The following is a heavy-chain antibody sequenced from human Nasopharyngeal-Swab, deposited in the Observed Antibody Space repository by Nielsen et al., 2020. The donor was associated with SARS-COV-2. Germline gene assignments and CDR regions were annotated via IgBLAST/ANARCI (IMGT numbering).Heavy chain of an antibody. D-gene: IGHD1-1*01. CDR2: TYYRSKWYN. Sequence: LRLSCAISGDSVSSNSAAWNWIRQSPSRGLEWLGRTYYRSKWYNDYAVSVKSRITINQDTSKNQFSLQLNSVTPEYTAVYYCAREWENWNGDWFDPWGQGTLVTVSS. V-gene: IGHV6-1*01. J-gene: IGHJ5*02. CDR3: AREWENWNGDWFDP. CDR1: GDSVSSNSAA.